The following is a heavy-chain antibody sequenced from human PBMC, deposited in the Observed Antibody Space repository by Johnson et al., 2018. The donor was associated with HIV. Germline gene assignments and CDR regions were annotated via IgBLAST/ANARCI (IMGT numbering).Heavy chain of an antibody. Sequence: VQLVESGGGVVQPGRSLRLSCAASGFTFSSYAMHWVRQAPGKGLEWVSVLYSGGSTYYADSVKGRFTLSRDNSKNTLYLQMNSLRAEDTAVYYCARGGSSGYMDDAFDIWGQGTMVTVSS. V-gene: IGHV3-NL1*01. CDR3: ARGGSSGYMDDAFDI. CDR2: LYSGGST. J-gene: IGHJ3*02. D-gene: IGHD1-26*01. CDR1: GFTFSSYA.